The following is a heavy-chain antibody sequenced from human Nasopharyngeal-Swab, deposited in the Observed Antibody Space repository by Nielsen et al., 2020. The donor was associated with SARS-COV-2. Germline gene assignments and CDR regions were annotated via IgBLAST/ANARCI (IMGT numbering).Heavy chain of an antibody. Sequence: GGSLRLSCAASGFTFSSFGMHWVRQAPGKGLEWVAFIAHDASNEYYGDSVKGRFSISRDSSKNTLYLQMDSLRGEDTAVYYCVRHRESSGWCFEHWGQGTPVTVSS. D-gene: IGHD6-19*01. CDR2: IAHDASNE. J-gene: IGHJ1*01. CDR3: VRHRESSGWCFEH. V-gene: IGHV3-30*03. CDR1: GFTFSSFG.